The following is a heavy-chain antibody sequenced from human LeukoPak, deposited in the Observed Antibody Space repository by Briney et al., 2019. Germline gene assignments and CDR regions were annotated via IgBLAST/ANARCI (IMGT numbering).Heavy chain of an antibody. CDR1: GFTFSRSW. V-gene: IGHV3-7*01. CDR3: ARGGTFVSDY. D-gene: IGHD1-1*01. J-gene: IGHJ4*02. CDR2: INQDGSEK. Sequence: GGSLRLSCAASGFTFSRSWMSWVRQAPGKGLEWVANINQDGSEKYYVDSMKGRFTVSRDNARNSLHLQMDSLRAEDTAVYYCARGGTFVSDYWGQGTLVTVSS.